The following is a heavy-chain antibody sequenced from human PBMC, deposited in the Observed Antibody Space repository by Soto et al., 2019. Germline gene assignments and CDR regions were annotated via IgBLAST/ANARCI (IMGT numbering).Heavy chain of an antibody. CDR2: IKSKTDGGTT. V-gene: IGHV3-15*01. Sequence: EVQLVESGGGLVKPGGSLRLSCAASGFTFSNAWMSWVRQAPGKGLEWVGRIKSKTDGGTTDYAAPVKGRFTISRDDSKNTLYLQMNSLKTEDTAVYYCPTDSYGDYSLLRYWGQGTLVTVSS. CDR1: GFTFSNAW. J-gene: IGHJ4*02. CDR3: PTDSYGDYSLLRY. D-gene: IGHD4-17*01.